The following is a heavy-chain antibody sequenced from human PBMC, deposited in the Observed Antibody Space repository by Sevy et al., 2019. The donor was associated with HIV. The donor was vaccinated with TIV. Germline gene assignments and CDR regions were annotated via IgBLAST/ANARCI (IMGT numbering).Heavy chain of an antibody. D-gene: IGHD4-17*01. J-gene: IGHJ5*02. CDR3: AGDPGNYGGKWDWFDP. CDR2: ISSSSSTI. V-gene: IGHV3-48*02. CDR1: GFTFSSYS. Sequence: GGSLRLSCAASGFTFSSYSMNWVRQAPGKGLEWVSYISSSSSTIYYADSVKGRFTISRDNAKNSLYLQMNSLRDEDTAVYYCAGDPGNYGGKWDWFDPWGQGTLVTVSS.